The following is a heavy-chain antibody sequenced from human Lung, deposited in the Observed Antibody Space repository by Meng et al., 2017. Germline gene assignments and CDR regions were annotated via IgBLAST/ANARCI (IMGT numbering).Heavy chain of an antibody. D-gene: IGHD6-13*01. CDR3: ARVKYSSSWYLDF. Sequence: LQLQESVPGLVKPSETLSLPCPASGGSISSSSYYWGWIRQPPGKGLEWIGSISDGGNTYYNPSLQSRVSISVDTSKNQFSLKLRSVTAADTAVYYCARVKYSSSWYLDFWGQGALVTVSS. V-gene: IGHV4-39*07. J-gene: IGHJ4*02. CDR2: ISDGGNT. CDR1: GGSISSSSYY.